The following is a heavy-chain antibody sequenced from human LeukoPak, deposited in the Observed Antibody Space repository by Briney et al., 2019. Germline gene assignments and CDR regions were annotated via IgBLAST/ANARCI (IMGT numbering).Heavy chain of an antibody. V-gene: IGHV3-9*03. CDR2: ISWNSGSI. Sequence: GGSLRLSCAASGFTFDDYAMHWVRQAPGKGLEWVSGISWNSGSIGYADSVKGRFTISRDNAKNSLYLQMNSLRAEDMALYYCAKGFYSSSPHFDYWGQGTLVTVSS. J-gene: IGHJ4*02. CDR3: AKGFYSSSPHFDY. D-gene: IGHD6-6*01. CDR1: GFTFDDYA.